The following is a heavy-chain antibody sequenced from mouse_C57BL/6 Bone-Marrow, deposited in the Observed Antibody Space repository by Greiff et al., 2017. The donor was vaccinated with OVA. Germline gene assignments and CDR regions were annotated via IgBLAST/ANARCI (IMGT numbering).Heavy chain of an antibody. CDR3: ASYGNYVFYAMDY. D-gene: IGHD2-1*01. CDR1: GYTFTSYG. Sequence: QVQLQQSGAELARPGASVMLSCKASGYTFTSYGISWVKQSTGQGLEWIGEIYPRSGNTYYNEKFKGKATLTADKSSSTAYMELRSLTSEDSAVYFCASYGNYVFYAMDYWGQGTSVTVSS. CDR2: IYPRSGNT. V-gene: IGHV1-81*01. J-gene: IGHJ4*01.